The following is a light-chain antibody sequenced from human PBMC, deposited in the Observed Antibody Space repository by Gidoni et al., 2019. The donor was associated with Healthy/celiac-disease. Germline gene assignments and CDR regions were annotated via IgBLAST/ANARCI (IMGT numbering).Light chain of an antibody. J-gene: IGKJ3*01. CDR3: HQYNNWHTHFT. CDR1: QSVSSN. Sequence: EIVMTQSPATLSVSPGERATLSCRASQSVSSNLAWYQQKPGQAPRLLIYGASTRATGITARFSGSGYGKEFTITISSLQSEDCAVYYCHQYNNWHTHFTFGPGTKVDIK. V-gene: IGKV3-15*01. CDR2: GAS.